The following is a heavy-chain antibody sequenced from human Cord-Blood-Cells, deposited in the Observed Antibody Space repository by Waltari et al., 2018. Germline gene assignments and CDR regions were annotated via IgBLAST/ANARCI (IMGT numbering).Heavy chain of an antibody. D-gene: IGHD5-18*01. CDR2: IYYSGST. CDR3: ARDLGIQLWFDY. Sequence: QVQLQESGPGLVKPSQTLSLTCTVSGGSISSGGYYWSWLRQHPGKGLEWIGYIYYSGSTYYNPSLKSRVTISVDTSKNQFSLKLSSVTAADTAVYYCARDLGIQLWFDYWGQGTLVTVSS. CDR1: GGSISSGGYY. V-gene: IGHV4-31*03. J-gene: IGHJ4*02.